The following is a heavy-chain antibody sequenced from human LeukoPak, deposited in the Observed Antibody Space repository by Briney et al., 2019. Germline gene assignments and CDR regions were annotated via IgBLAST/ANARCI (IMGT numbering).Heavy chain of an antibody. CDR2: IYSHGGST. D-gene: IGHD5-24*01. Sequence: PGGSLRLSCEASGFNFGGFAMNWVRQAPGKGLEWVSLIYSHGGSTFYADSVKGRFTISRGNSKNTLYLQMNSLRVEDTAIYYCAKDSIPDGYNSLDYWGQGTLVTVSS. V-gene: IGHV3-23*01. J-gene: IGHJ4*02. CDR3: AKDSIPDGYNSLDY. CDR1: GFNFGGFA.